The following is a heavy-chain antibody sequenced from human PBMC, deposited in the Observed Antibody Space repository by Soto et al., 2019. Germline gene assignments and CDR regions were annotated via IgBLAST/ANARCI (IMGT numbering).Heavy chain of an antibody. D-gene: IGHD1-26*01. CDR3: ARTHSGSYYSVFNY. CDR1: GYSISSGYY. CDR2: IYRSGTT. J-gene: IGHJ4*02. V-gene: IGHV4-38-2*01. Sequence: SETLSLTCAVSGYSISSGYYWGWIRQSPGKGLEWIASIYRSGTTSYNPSLKSRVTISVDPSKNQFSLMLTAVTAADTAVYYCARTHSGSYYSVFNYWGRGSLVTAPQ.